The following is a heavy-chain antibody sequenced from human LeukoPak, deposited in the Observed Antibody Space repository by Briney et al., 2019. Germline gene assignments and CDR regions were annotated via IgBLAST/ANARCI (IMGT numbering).Heavy chain of an antibody. CDR1: GGSFSAYY. CDR3: ARLSKVLSDSRDAFDI. CDR2: INHSGDT. D-gene: IGHD2-21*01. J-gene: IGHJ3*02. Sequence: SENLSLTCAVYGGSFSAYYWSWIRQPPGKGLEWIGEINHSGDTNNLSPKSRVTISVDASKNQFSLKLNSVTAADTAVYYCARLSKVLSDSRDAFDIWGQGTLVTVSS. V-gene: IGHV4-34*01.